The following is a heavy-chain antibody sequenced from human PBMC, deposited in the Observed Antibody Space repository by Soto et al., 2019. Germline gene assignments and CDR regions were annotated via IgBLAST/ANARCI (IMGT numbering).Heavy chain of an antibody. CDR2: INPNSGGT. CDR1: GYTFTGYY. D-gene: IGHD2-8*01. V-gene: IGHV1-2*04. Sequence: ASVKVSCKASGYTFTGYYMHWVRQAPGQGLEWMGWINPNSGGTNYAQKFQGWVTMTRDTSISTAYMELSRLRSDDTAVYYCARERMLSPEPDVYYYYGMDVWGQGTTVTVSS. CDR3: ARERMLSPEPDVYYYYGMDV. J-gene: IGHJ6*02.